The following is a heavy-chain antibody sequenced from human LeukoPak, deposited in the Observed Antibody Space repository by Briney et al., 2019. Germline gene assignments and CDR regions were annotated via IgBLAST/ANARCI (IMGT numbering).Heavy chain of an antibody. J-gene: IGHJ4*02. CDR2: ISAYNGNT. Sequence: ASVKVSCKASGYTFTNYGISWVRQAPGQGLERMGWISAYNGNTNYAQKLQGRVTMTTDTSTSTAYMELRSLRSDDTAVYYCARNSSSWQTDYWGQGTLVTVSS. CDR1: GYTFTNYG. V-gene: IGHV1-18*01. CDR3: ARNSSSWQTDY. D-gene: IGHD6-13*01.